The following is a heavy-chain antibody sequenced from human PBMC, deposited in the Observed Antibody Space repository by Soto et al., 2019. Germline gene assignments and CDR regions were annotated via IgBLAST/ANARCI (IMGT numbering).Heavy chain of an antibody. Sequence: SLPCSVSGAALNRGNYYWSWIPQVPGKGLEWIGHIYVTGAVDYNPSIRDRLTISQDTSERQFSPNLSLVTAADTAVYYCARRRIGTNTYKGFDPWGQGNLVTVSS. CDR2: IYVTGAV. D-gene: IGHD1-1*01. CDR3: ARRRIGTNTYKGFDP. J-gene: IGHJ5*02. V-gene: IGHV4-31*03. CDR1: GAALNRGNYY.